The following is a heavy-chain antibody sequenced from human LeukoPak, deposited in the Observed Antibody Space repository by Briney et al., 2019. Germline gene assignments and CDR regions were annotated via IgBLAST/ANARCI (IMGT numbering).Heavy chain of an antibody. CDR1: GFTFGSYW. CDR3: GRGFSIVPAGIPDY. CDR2: INTDGGST. D-gene: IGHD2-2*02. Sequence: PGGSLRLSCAASGFTFGSYWMHWVRQAPGKGLVWVSRINTDGGSTTYADSVKGRFTISRDNAKNTLYLQMNSQRAEGTAVYYCGRGFSIVPAGIPDYWGLGTLVTVSS. J-gene: IGHJ4*02. V-gene: IGHV3-74*01.